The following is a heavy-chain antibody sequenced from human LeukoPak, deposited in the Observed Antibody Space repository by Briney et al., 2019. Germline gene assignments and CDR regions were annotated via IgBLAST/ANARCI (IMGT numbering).Heavy chain of an antibody. CDR2: ISAYNGNI. J-gene: IGHJ5*02. D-gene: IGHD3-22*01. CDR1: GYTFTSYG. CDR3: ARNYDSSGWDPQNWFDP. Sequence: VASVKVSCKASGYTFTSYGISWVRQAPGQGLEWMGWISAYNGNINYAQKLQGRVTMTTDTSTSTAYMELRSLRSDDTAVYYCARNYDSSGWDPQNWFDPWGQGTLVTVSS. V-gene: IGHV1-18*01.